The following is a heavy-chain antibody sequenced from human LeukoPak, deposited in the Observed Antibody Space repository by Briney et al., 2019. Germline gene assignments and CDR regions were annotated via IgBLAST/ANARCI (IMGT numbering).Heavy chain of an antibody. D-gene: IGHD2-15*01. CDR1: GYTFTGYG. Sequence: GASVKLSCKAAGYTFTGYGMLWVRQAPGQGLEWVALIKPNSGNTNYAEKFQGRFTMSRDTSISTPYMQLSSLRSEDTAVYYCARGYWSGRSCYSVENWFDPGGQGTLVTVSS. J-gene: IGHJ5*02. CDR2: IKPNSGNT. V-gene: IGHV1-2*06. CDR3: ARGYWSGRSCYSVENWFDP.